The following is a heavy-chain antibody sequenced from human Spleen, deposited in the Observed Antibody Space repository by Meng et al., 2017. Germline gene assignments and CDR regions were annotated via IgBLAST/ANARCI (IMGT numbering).Heavy chain of an antibody. D-gene: IGHD2-21*02. V-gene: IGHV4-34*01. CDR1: GGSFSGYY. CDR2: INDSGST. J-gene: IGHJ4*02. Sequence: QVQLQQWGAGRLKPSETLSLTCAVYGGSFSGYYWSCIRPPPGKGLEWIGEINDSGSTNYNPSLKSRVTISVDTSKNQFSLKLSSVTAADTAVYYCARVAYRWGGDCSYFDYWGQGTLVTVSS. CDR3: ARVAYRWGGDCSYFDY.